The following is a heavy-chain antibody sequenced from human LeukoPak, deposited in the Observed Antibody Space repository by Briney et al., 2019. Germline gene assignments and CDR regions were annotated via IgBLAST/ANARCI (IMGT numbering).Heavy chain of an antibody. D-gene: IGHD3-16*01. V-gene: IGHV3-30*18. CDR2: IAYDGSDK. Sequence: GGSLRLSCAASGFTFSSYGMQWVRQAPGKGLEWLTIIAYDGSDKYYADSVKGRFTISRDNSKNTLYLQMNSLRPEDTAVYYCAKDLTRTFGAISSWGQGTLVTVSS. CDR3: AKDLTRTFGAISS. CDR1: GFTFSSYG. J-gene: IGHJ5*02.